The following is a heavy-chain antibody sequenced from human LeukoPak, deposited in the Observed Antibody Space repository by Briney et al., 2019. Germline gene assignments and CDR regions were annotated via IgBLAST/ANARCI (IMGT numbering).Heavy chain of an antibody. Sequence: PGGSLRLSCAASGFTFSSYAMHWVRQAPGKGLEWVAVISYDGSNKYYADSVKGRFTISRDNSKNTLNLRLNSLKAEDTAVYFCAKEYCSNGVCYVGFDSWGQGTLVTVSS. D-gene: IGHD2-8*01. CDR3: AKEYCSNGVCYVGFDS. CDR1: GFTFSSYA. J-gene: IGHJ4*02. V-gene: IGHV3-30-3*01. CDR2: ISYDGSNK.